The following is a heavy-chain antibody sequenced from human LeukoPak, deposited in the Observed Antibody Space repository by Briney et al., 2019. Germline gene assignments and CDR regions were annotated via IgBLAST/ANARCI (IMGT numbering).Heavy chain of an antibody. CDR2: IYYSGST. D-gene: IGHD1-7*01. V-gene: IGHV4-38-2*02. J-gene: IGHJ6*03. CDR3: ARVNWNYVSVYYYYYMDV. CDR1: GYSISSGYY. Sequence: PSETLSLTCTVSGYSISSGYYWGWIRQPPGKGLEWIGSIYYSGSTYYNPSLKSRVTISVDTSKNQFSLKLTSVTAADTAVYYCARVNWNYVSVYYYYYMDVWGKGTTVIVSS.